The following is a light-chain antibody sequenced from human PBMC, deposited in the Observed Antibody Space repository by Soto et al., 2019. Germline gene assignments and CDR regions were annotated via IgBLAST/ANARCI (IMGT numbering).Light chain of an antibody. CDR3: QSYDSSRSGFYF. V-gene: IGLV1-40*01. J-gene: IGLJ1*01. CDR1: SSNIGAGYD. Sequence: QSVLTQPPSLSGAPGQRVTISCTGSSSNIGAGYDVHWYQQLPGTAPKLLIYGNSNRPSGVPDRFSGSKSVTSASLAITGLQPEDETDYYCQSYDSSRSGFYFFGTGTKLTVL. CDR2: GNS.